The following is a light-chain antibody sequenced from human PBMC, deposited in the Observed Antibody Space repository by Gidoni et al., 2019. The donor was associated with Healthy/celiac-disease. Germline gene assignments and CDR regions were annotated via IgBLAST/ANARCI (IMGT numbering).Light chain of an antibody. CDR2: EGS. Sequence: QSALTQPASASGSPGQSITISCTGTSSDVGSYNLVSWYQQHPGKAPKLMIYEGSKRPSGVSNRFSGSKSGNTASLTISGLQAEDEADHYCCSYAGSSTPYVFGTGTKVTVL. J-gene: IGLJ1*01. V-gene: IGLV2-23*01. CDR1: SSDVGSYNL. CDR3: CSYAGSSTPYV.